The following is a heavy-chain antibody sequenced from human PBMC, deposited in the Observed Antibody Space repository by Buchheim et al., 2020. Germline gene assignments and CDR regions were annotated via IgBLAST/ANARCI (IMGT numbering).Heavy chain of an antibody. CDR1: GFPFTNAW. D-gene: IGHD2-21*02. CDR3: TTGLTVTAKYRALDY. Sequence: EVQLVESGGGLVKPGGSLRLSCAASGFPFTNAWMNWVRQAPGKGLEWVGRIKSKTDGGTTDYAVPVRGRFTISRDVSKDTLYLQMNSLNTEDTAVYYCTTGLTVTAKYRALDYWGQGTL. CDR2: IKSKTDGGTT. V-gene: IGHV3-15*07. J-gene: IGHJ4*02.